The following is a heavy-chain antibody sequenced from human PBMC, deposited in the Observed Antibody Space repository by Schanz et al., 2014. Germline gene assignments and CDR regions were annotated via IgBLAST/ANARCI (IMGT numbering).Heavy chain of an antibody. J-gene: IGHJ5*02. D-gene: IGHD3-9*01. V-gene: IGHV3-23*04. Sequence: EVQLVESGGGLVQPGGSLRFSCAASGFTFSSYAMSWVRQAPGKGLEWVSAISGSGGSTYYADSVKGRFTIARDNSKNTLYLQMNSLKPDDAGVYYCANLDGVSISTFSWGPGTLVTVSS. CDR1: GFTFSSYA. CDR3: ANLDGVSISTFS. CDR2: ISGSGGST.